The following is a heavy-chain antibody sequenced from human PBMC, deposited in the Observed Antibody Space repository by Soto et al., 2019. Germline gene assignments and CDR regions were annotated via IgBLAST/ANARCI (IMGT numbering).Heavy chain of an antibody. CDR2: ISYDGSNK. J-gene: IGHJ4*02. CDR3: AKDQGIAVAILDY. Sequence: GGALRLSCAASGFTFISYGMHWFRQAPGKGLEWVAVISYDGSNKYYADSVKGRFTISRDNSKNTLYLQMNSLRAEDTAVYYCAKDQGIAVAILDYWGQGTLVTVSS. V-gene: IGHV3-30*18. CDR1: GFTFISYG. D-gene: IGHD6-19*01.